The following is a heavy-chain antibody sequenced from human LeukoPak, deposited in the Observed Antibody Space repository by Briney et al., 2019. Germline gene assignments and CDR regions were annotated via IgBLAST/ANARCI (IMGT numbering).Heavy chain of an antibody. D-gene: IGHD3-16*01. V-gene: IGHV1-46*01. J-gene: IGHJ4*02. Sequence: WASVKVSCKATGYTFTSYYMHWVRQAPGQGLEWMGIINPSGGSTSYAQKFQGRVTMTTDTSTSTAYMELRSLRSDDTAVYYCARNGGLVDYWGQGTLVTVSS. CDR3: ARNGGLVDY. CDR2: INPSGGST. CDR1: GYTFTSYY.